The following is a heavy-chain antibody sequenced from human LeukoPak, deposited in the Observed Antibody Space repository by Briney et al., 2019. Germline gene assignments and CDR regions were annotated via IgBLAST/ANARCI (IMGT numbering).Heavy chain of an antibody. CDR2: IYYSGST. J-gene: IGHJ4*02. Sequence: NPSETLSLTCTVSGGSISSGGYYWSWIRQHPGKGLEWIGYIYYSGSTYYNPSLKSRVTISVDTSKNQFSLKLSSVTAADTAVYYCASCSSSHSYFDYWGQGTLVTVSS. CDR3: ASCSSSHSYFDY. V-gene: IGHV4-31*03. D-gene: IGHD2-2*01. CDR1: GGSISSGGYY.